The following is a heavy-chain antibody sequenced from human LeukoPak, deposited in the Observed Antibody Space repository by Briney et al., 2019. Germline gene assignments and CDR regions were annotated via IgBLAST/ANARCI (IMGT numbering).Heavy chain of an antibody. CDR3: AKASMPCHFYNWFDP. CDR2: ISWDGDTT. Sequence: GGSLRLSCAASGFTFDDYAMHWVRQAPGKGLEWVSLISWDGDTTDYADSVKGRFTISRDNSKSSLYLQMNSLRPEDTAFYYCAKASMPCHFYNWFDPWGQGTLVTVSS. D-gene: IGHD2/OR15-2a*01. V-gene: IGHV3-43D*03. CDR1: GFTFDDYA. J-gene: IGHJ5*02.